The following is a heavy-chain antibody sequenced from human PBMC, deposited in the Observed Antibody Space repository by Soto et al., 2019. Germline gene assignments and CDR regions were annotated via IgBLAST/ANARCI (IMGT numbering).Heavy chain of an antibody. CDR3: VRIPPTVTPGRNFYYYVDV. J-gene: IGHJ6*03. D-gene: IGHD4-17*01. CDR2: IHTSGTA. CDR1: GDSVTSSDVA. Sequence: QLRLQESGPRLLKPSASLSLTCAVSGDSVTSSDVAWGRIRQPPGKGTEWIASIHTSGTANPSPALPSRVSISIDTSRNEVSPKLTSVTAADTSVYFCVRIPPTVTPGRNFYYYVDVWGKGTTVIVSS. V-gene: IGHV4-39*01.